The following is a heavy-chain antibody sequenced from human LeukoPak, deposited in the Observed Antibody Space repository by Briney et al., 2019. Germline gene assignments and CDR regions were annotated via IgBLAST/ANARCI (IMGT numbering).Heavy chain of an antibody. D-gene: IGHD7-27*01. Sequence: GGSLRLSCAASGFTFSNYNMNWVRQAPGKGLEWVPYITLSSSTKYYADSVKGRFTISRDDSKNTLSLQMNSLRVEDTAVYYCARDLAWGAFDYWGQGTLVTVSS. CDR3: ARDLAWGAFDY. J-gene: IGHJ4*02. CDR2: ITLSSSTK. V-gene: IGHV3-48*01. CDR1: GFTFSNYN.